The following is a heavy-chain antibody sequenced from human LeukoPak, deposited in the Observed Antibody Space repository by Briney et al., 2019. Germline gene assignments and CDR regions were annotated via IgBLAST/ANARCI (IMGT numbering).Heavy chain of an antibody. V-gene: IGHV4-59*01. CDR2: IYYSET. CDR3: ARDPPAYYYDSSGYGAFDI. J-gene: IGHJ3*02. CDR1: GASISSYY. Sequence: SETLSLTCSVSGASISSYYWSWIRQSPGKGLEWIGNIYYSETNYNPSLKSRVIISADTSKNQFSLRLTSVTAADTAVYYCARDPPAYYYDSSGYGAFDIWGQGTMVTVSS. D-gene: IGHD3-22*01.